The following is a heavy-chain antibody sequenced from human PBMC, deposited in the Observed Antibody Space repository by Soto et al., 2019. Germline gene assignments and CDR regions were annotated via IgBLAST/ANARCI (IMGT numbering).Heavy chain of an antibody. Sequence: SQTLSLTCAISGDTVSSNGAAWHWIRQSPSRGLEWLGRAYYRSKWYNDYAVSVKCRITINPDTSKNQFSLQLNSVTPEDTAVYYCASILGTTEHVYWGQGTLVTVSS. V-gene: IGHV6-1*01. CDR1: GDTVSSNGAA. D-gene: IGHD2-21*01. CDR2: AYYRSKWYN. CDR3: ASILGTTEHVY. J-gene: IGHJ4*02.